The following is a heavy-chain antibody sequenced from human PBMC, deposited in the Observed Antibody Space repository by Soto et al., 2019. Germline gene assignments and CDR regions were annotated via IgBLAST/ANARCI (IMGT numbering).Heavy chain of an antibody. Sequence: GGSLRLSCAASGFTFNTYVMSWVRQAPGKGLEWVSEISGNSANTYYADSVKGRFTISRDNSKNTLYLQMNSLRAEDTAVYYCARDGRDGYNYKGVFDYWGQGTLVTVSS. V-gene: IGHV3-23*01. J-gene: IGHJ4*02. CDR3: ARDGRDGYNYKGVFDY. D-gene: IGHD5-12*01. CDR1: GFTFNTYV. CDR2: ISGNSANT.